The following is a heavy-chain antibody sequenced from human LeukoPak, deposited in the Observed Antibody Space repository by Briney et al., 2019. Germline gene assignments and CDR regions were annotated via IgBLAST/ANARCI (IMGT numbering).Heavy chain of an antibody. V-gene: IGHV3-48*03. D-gene: IGHD5-18*01. CDR3: ARAITNYGYIFDY. Sequence: GGSLRLSCAASGFTFSSYEMNWVRQAPGKGLEWVSYISSSGSTIYYADSVKGRFTISRDNARNSLYLQMNSLRAEDTAVYYCARAITNYGYIFDYWGQGTLVTVSS. CDR2: ISSSGSTI. CDR1: GFTFSSYE. J-gene: IGHJ4*02.